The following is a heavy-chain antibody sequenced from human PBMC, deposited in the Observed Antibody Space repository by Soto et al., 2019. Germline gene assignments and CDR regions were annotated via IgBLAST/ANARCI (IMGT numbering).Heavy chain of an antibody. CDR1: GFVFRNAW. Sequence: DVKLVESGGGLVKPGGSIRLSCAASGFVFRNAWMSWVRQAPGKGLEWVGRIKSKSSGGTTDYAAPVEGRVAITRDDSKSILYLQMTSLTIEDTAVYFCISEKGWRQSPLDSWGQGALVTVSS. CDR2: IKSKSSGGTT. CDR3: ISEKGWRQSPLDS. J-gene: IGHJ5*01. D-gene: IGHD4-4*01. V-gene: IGHV3-15*01.